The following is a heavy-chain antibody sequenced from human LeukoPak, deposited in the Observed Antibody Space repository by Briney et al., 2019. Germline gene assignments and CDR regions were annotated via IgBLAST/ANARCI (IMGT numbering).Heavy chain of an antibody. D-gene: IGHD3-16*02. CDR3: AIGDGLGELSSSFDH. CDR1: GFTFSTYA. V-gene: IGHV3-23*01. J-gene: IGHJ4*02. CDR2: ISGSGGST. Sequence: GGSLRLSCAASGFTFSTYAMNWVRQAPGKGLEWVSGISGSGGSTYYADSVKGRFTISRDNSKNTLYLQMNSLRAEDTAVYYCAIGDGLGELSSSFDHWGQGTLVTVSS.